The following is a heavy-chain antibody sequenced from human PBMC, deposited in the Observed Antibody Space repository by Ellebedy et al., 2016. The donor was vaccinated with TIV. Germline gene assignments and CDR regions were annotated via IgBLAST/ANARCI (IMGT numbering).Heavy chain of an antibody. D-gene: IGHD1-7*01. V-gene: IGHV4-39*01. CDR2: IYYSGST. CDR1: GGSISSSSYY. CDR3: ARGLELAWFNP. Sequence: GSLRLXXTVSGGSISSSSYYWGWIRQPPGKGLEWIGSIYYSGSTYYNPSLKSRVTISVDTSKNQFSLKLSSVTAADTAVYYCARGLELAWFNPWGQGTLVTVSS. J-gene: IGHJ5*02.